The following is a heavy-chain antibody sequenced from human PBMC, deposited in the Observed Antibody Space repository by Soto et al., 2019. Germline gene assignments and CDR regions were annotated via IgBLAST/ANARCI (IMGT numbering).Heavy chain of an antibody. Sequence: QVQLQESGPGLVKPSQTLSLTCTVSGGSISSGGYYWNWIRQHPGKGLEWIGYIHYSGSTYYNPSLNSRLTIAVDTYRNQFSLNLSSVTAADTAVYYCARARVSGWLQFYGMDVWGQGTTVTVSS. D-gene: IGHD5-12*01. CDR1: GGSISSGGYY. J-gene: IGHJ6*02. V-gene: IGHV4-31*03. CDR3: ARARVSGWLQFYGMDV. CDR2: IHYSGST.